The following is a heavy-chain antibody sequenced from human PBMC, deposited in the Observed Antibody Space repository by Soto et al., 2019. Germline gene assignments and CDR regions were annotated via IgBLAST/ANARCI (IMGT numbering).Heavy chain of an antibody. V-gene: IGHV3-23*01. Sequence: EVQLLESGGSLVQPGGSLSLSCATSGFTFSNYGMGWVRQAPGKGLEWVSALSASGANTYYADSGRGRFTIARDNSKNTLYLQINSLRAEDTAVYYCAKEGGSMHPFDYWGQGALVTVSS. J-gene: IGHJ4*02. CDR2: LSASGANT. CDR1: GFTFSNYG. CDR3: AKEGGSMHPFDY. D-gene: IGHD5-12*01.